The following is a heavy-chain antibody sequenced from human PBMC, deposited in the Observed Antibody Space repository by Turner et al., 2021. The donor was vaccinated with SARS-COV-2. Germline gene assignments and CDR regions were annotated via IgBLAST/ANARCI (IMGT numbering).Heavy chain of an antibody. V-gene: IGHV3-30*03. CDR1: GFTFSSYG. J-gene: IGHJ6*02. D-gene: IGHD7-27*01. CDR3: ARANWGNYYYGMDV. Sequence: QVQLVESGGGVVQPGRSLRPSCAASGFTFSSYGMHWVRQAPGKGVEWVAVISYDGSNKYYADSVKGRFIISRDNSKNTLYLQMNSLRAEDTAVYYCARANWGNYYYGMDVWGQGTTVTVSS. CDR2: ISYDGSNK.